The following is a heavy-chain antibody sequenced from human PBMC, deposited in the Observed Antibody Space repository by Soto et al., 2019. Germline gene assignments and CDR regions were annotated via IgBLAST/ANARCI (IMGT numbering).Heavy chain of an antibody. J-gene: IGHJ4*02. Sequence: QVQLVESGGGVVQPGRSRRLSCAASGFTFSSYAMHWVRQAPGKGLEWVAVISYDGSNKYYADSVKGRFTISRDNSKNTLYLQMNSLRAEDTAVYYCARGDYGDYADYWGQGTLVTVSS. CDR1: GFTFSSYA. D-gene: IGHD4-17*01. V-gene: IGHV3-30-3*01. CDR3: ARGDYGDYADY. CDR2: ISYDGSNK.